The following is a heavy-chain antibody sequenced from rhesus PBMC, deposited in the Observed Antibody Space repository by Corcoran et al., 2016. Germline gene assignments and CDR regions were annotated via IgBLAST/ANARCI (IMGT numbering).Heavy chain of an antibody. CDR2: ISGSGGST. Sequence: QLQLQESGPGLVKPSETLSLTCAVSGGSISSNYWIWIRQPPGKGLEWIGRISGSGGSTDYSPSLKSRVTISTDTSKNQFSLNLSSVTAADTAVYYCARKDPGAPIDYWGQGVLVTVSS. J-gene: IGHJ4*01. CDR1: GGSISSNY. V-gene: IGHV4-173*01. CDR3: ARKDPGAPIDY. D-gene: IGHD1-44*02.